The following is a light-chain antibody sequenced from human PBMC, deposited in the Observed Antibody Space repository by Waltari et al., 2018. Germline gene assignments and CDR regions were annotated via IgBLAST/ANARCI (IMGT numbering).Light chain of an antibody. CDR1: SSDVGGYNT. J-gene: IGLJ2*01. V-gene: IGLV2-11*01. Sequence: QSALTQPRSVSGSPGQSVTLSCTGPSSDVGGYNTVSWYPQHPGKAPKLMIYDVSKRPSGVPDRFSGSKSGNTASLTISGLQAEDEADYYCCSYAGSYTVVFGGGTKLTVL. CDR2: DVS. CDR3: CSYAGSYTVV.